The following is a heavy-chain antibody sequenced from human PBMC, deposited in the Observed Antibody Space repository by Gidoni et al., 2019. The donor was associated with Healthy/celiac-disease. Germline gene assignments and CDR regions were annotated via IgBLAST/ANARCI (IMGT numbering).Heavy chain of an antibody. J-gene: IGHJ6*02. CDR3: ARTKPIGIKQPTAVVYYYYYYGMDV. V-gene: IGHV4-34*01. D-gene: IGHD3-16*02. CDR1: GGSFSGYY. Sequence: QVQLQQWGAGLLKPSETLSLTGAVYGGSFSGYYGSWIRQPQGKGLEWIGEINHSGSTNYNPSLKGRVTISVDTSKSQFSLKLSSVTAADTAVYYCARTKPIGIKQPTAVVYYYYYYGMDVWGQGTTVTVSS. CDR2: INHSGST.